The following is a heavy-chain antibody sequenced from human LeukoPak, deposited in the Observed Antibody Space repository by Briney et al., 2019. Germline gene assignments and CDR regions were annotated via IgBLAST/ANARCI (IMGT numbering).Heavy chain of an antibody. J-gene: IGHJ6*02. CDR1: GFTFSSYW. CDR2: IKQDGSEK. CDR3: ARDYEYSSSSYYWSYYYYYGMDV. D-gene: IGHD6-6*01. Sequence: GGSLRLSCAASGFTFSSYWMSWVRQAPGKGLEWVANIKQDGSEKYYVDSVKGRFTISRDNAKNSLYLQMNSLRAEDTAVYYCARDYEYSSSSYYWSYYYYYGMDVWGQGTTVTVSS. V-gene: IGHV3-7*01.